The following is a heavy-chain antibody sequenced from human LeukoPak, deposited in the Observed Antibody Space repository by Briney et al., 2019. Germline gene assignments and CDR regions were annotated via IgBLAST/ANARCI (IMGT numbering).Heavy chain of an antibody. CDR2: IKSKTDGGTT. V-gene: IGHV3-15*01. CDR3: TTLGYCSGGSCYWGDF. Sequence: PGGSLRLSCAASGFTFSSYGMSWVRQAPGKGLEWVGRIKSKTDGGTTDYAAPVKGRFTISRDDSKNTLYLQMNSLKTEDTAVYYCTTLGYCSGGSCYWGDFWGQGTLVTVSS. D-gene: IGHD2-15*01. CDR1: GFTFSSYG. J-gene: IGHJ4*02.